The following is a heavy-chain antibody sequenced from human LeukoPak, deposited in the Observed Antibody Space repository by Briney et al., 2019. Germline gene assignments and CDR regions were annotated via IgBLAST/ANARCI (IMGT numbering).Heavy chain of an antibody. J-gene: IGHJ4*02. Sequence: GESLKISCKGSGYSFTSYWIGWVRQMPGKGLEWMGIIYPGDSDTRYSPSFQGQVTISADKSISTAYLQWSSLKASDTAMYYCARRHSGYDSSGYLGSYFDYWGQGTLVTVSS. V-gene: IGHV5-51*01. CDR3: ARRHSGYDSSGYLGSYFDY. CDR1: GYSFTSYW. D-gene: IGHD3-22*01. CDR2: IYPGDSDT.